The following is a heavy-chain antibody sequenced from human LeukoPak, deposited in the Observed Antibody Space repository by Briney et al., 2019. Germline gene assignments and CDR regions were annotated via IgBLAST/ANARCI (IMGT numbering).Heavy chain of an antibody. D-gene: IGHD1-26*01. CDR2: INGRGVVV. J-gene: IGHJ4*02. CDR1: GFTFSSHE. V-gene: IGHV3-48*03. CDR3: ARDGDRGWDLDY. Sequence: GGSLRLSCVASGFTFSSHEMNWVRQAPGKGLEWISYINGRGVVVDYAASVEGRFTISRDNAQNSLFLQMNNLSDEDTAVYYCARDGDRGWDLDYWGQGNLVTVSS.